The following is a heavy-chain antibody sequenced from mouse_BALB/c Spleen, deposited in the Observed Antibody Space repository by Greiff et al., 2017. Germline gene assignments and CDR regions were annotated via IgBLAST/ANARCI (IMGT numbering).Heavy chain of an antibody. D-gene: IGHD2-1*01. CDR1: GYTFTVYN. Sequence: VQLQQFGAALVKPGASVKISCKASGYTFTVYNMDWVKQSHGKSLEWIGDINPNYDSTSYNQKFKGKATLTVDKSSSTAYMELRSLTSEDTAVYYCARYYGNSHWYFDVWGAGTTVTGSS. V-gene: IGHV1-18*01. CDR2: INPNYDST. CDR3: ARYYGNSHWYFDV. J-gene: IGHJ1*01.